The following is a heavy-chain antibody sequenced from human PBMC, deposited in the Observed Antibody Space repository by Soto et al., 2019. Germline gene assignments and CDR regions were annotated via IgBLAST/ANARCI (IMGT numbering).Heavy chain of an antibody. CDR1: GGSFSGYY. CDR2: INHSGST. D-gene: IGHD6-13*01. J-gene: IGHJ4*02. V-gene: IGHV4-34*01. CDR3: ARQIAATGTAGTFDY. Sequence: PSETLSLTCAVYGGSFSGYYWSWIRQPPGKGLEWIGEINHSGSTNYNPSLKSRVTISVDTSKNQFSLKLISVTAADTAVYYCARQIAATGTAGTFDYWGQGTLVTVST.